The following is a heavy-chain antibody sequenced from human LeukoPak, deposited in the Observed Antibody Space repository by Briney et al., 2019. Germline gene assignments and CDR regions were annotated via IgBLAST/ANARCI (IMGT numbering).Heavy chain of an antibody. J-gene: IGHJ4*02. D-gene: IGHD4-23*01. CDR3: ARNYGRNSRYFDY. V-gene: IGHV1-2*02. Sequence: APVKVSCKASGYTFTDYYIHWVRQAPGQGLEWMGWISPNSGGTNYAQKFQGRVTMTRDTSITTAYMELSGLTSDDTALYYCARNYGRNSRYFDYWGQGTLVTVSS. CDR1: GYTFTDYY. CDR2: ISPNSGGT.